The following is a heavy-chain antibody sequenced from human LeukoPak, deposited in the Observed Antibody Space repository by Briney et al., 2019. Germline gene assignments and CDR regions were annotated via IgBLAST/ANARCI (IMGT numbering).Heavy chain of an antibody. Sequence: KPSETLSLTCAVYGGPFSGYYWSWIRQPPGKGLEWIGEINHSGGTNYNPSLKSRVTISVDTSKNQFSLKLSSVTAADTAVYFCARDTTPYSSGWYDYWGQGTLVTVSS. V-gene: IGHV4-34*01. D-gene: IGHD6-19*01. J-gene: IGHJ4*02. CDR3: ARDTTPYSSGWYDY. CDR1: GGPFSGYY. CDR2: INHSGGT.